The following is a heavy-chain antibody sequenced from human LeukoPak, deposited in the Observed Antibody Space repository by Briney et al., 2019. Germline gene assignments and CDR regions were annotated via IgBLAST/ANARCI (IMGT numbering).Heavy chain of an antibody. Sequence: SGTLSLTCAVSGGSISSDFWSWIRQPAGKGLEWIGRIYTSGSTNYNTSLKSRVTMSVDTSKNQFSLKLSSVTAADTAVYYCAREWGSYRSFDYWGQGTLVTVSS. J-gene: IGHJ4*02. CDR3: AREWGSYRSFDY. CDR1: GGSISSDF. CDR2: IYTSGST. D-gene: IGHD3-16*02. V-gene: IGHV4-4*07.